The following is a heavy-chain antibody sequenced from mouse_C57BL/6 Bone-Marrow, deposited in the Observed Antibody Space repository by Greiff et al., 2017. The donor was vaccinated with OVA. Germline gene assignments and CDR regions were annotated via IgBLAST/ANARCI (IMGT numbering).Heavy chain of an antibody. V-gene: IGHV1-81*01. CDR3: AREGVGFAY. CDR2: IYPRSGNT. Sequence: VQLQQSGAELARPGASVKLSCKASGYTFTSYGISWVKQRTGQGLEWIGEIYPRSGNTYYNEKFKGKATLTADKSSSTAYMGLRSLTSEDSAVYFCAREGVGFAYWGQGTLGTVSA. J-gene: IGHJ3*01. D-gene: IGHD1-1*02. CDR1: GYTFTSYG.